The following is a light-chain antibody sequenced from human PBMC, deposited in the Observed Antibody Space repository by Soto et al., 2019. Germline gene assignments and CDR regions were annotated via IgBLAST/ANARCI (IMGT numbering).Light chain of an antibody. CDR2: KAS. CDR3: QQYNSAYT. CDR1: QSISSW. V-gene: IGKV1-5*03. J-gene: IGKJ2*01. Sequence: DIQMTQSPSTLSASVGDRVTITCRASQSISSWLAWYQQKPGKAPKLLIYKASSLESGVPSRFSGSGSGTEFTLTISSLQPDDFATYYCQQYNSAYTFGQGTK.